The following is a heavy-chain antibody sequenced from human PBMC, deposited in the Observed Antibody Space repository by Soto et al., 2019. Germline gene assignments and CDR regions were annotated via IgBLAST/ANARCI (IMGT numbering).Heavy chain of an antibody. CDR1: GFTFSSYG. CDR3: AKASTTVSEARYYYYYGMDV. D-gene: IGHD4-17*01. J-gene: IGHJ6*02. V-gene: IGHV3-30*18. Sequence: QVQLVESGGGVVQPGRSLRLSCAASGFTFSSYGMHWVRQAPGKGLEWVAVISYDGSNKYYADSVKGRFTISRDNSKNTLYLQMNSLRAEDTAVYYCAKASTTVSEARYYYYYGMDVWGQGTTVTVSS. CDR2: ISYDGSNK.